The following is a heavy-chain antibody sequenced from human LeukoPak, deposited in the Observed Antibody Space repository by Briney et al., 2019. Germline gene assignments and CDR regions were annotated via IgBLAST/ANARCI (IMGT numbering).Heavy chain of an antibody. J-gene: IGHJ3*02. Sequence: GGSLRLSCAASGFTFSSYWMHWVRQAPGKGLVWVSRINTDGSSTSYADSVKGRFTISRDNAKNTLYLQMNSLRAEDTAVYYCARDVGTVVTNDAFDIWGQGTMVTVSS. V-gene: IGHV3-74*01. CDR3: ARDVGTVVTNDAFDI. D-gene: IGHD4-23*01. CDR2: INTDGSST. CDR1: GFTFSSYW.